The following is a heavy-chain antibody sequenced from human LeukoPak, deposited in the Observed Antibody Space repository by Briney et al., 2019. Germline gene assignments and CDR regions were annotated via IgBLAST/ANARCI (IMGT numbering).Heavy chain of an antibody. V-gene: IGHV4-59*01. Sequence: SETLSLTCTVSGVSINTYTWSWVRQPPGKGLEWIGYMSYTGSTSYNPSLRSRVTISVDKSKNQFSLKLTSVTAADTAVYYCSRQGYSGGWFDYWGQGTLVTVSS. CDR1: GVSINTYT. J-gene: IGHJ4*02. CDR2: MSYTGST. D-gene: IGHD6-19*01. CDR3: SRQGYSGGWFDY.